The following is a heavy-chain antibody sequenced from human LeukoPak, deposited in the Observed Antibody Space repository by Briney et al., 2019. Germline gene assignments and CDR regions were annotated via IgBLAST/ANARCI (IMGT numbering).Heavy chain of an antibody. Sequence: PSETLSLTCTVSGGSISSYYWSWIRQPPGKGLEWVGYIYYTGTTNYNPSLTSRVTISVDTSKNQFSLKLSSVTAADTAVYYCARGPQYFDWFPGYWGQGTLVTVSS. D-gene: IGHD3-9*01. V-gene: IGHV4-59*12. J-gene: IGHJ4*02. CDR3: ARGPQYFDWFPGY. CDR1: GGSISSYY. CDR2: IYYTGTT.